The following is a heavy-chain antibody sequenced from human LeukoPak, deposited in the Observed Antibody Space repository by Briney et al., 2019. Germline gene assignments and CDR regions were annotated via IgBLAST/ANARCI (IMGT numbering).Heavy chain of an antibody. D-gene: IGHD3-22*01. J-gene: IGHJ3*02. CDR2: IKSKTDGGTT. CDR3: TTSPNYYDSSGYPYEGAFDI. Sequence: GGSLRLSCAASGFTFSNAWMSWVRQAPGKGLEWVGRIKSKTDGGTTDYAAPVKGRFTISRDDSKNTLYLQMNSLKTEDTAVYYCTTSPNYYDSSGYPYEGAFDIWGQGTMVTVSS. CDR1: GFTFSNAW. V-gene: IGHV3-15*01.